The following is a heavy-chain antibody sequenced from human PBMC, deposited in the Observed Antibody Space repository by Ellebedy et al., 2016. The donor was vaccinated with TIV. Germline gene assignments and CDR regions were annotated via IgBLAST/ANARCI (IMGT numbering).Heavy chain of an antibody. V-gene: IGHV1-69*13. J-gene: IGHJ4*02. D-gene: IGHD4-23*01. CDR1: GGTFSSYA. CDR3: ASGIRGYGGNNFDY. CDR2: IIPIFGTA. Sequence: AASVKVSCKASGGTFSSYAISWVRQAPGQGLEWMGGIIPIFGTANYAQKFQGRVTITADESTSTAYMELSSLRSEDTAVYYCASGIRGYGGNNFDYWGQGTLVTVSS.